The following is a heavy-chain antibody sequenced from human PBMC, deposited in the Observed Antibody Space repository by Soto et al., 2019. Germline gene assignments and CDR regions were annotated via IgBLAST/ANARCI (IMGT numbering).Heavy chain of an antibody. CDR1: GGSLNSYY. J-gene: IGHJ5*02. D-gene: IGHD3-22*01. Sequence: SETLSLTCTVSGGSLNSYYWTWIRQSPGKGLEWIGYVSSTGSTNYNPSLKSRLTMSLDTSTNEVSLSLTSVTAADAAVYFCARFSPPRKSYDSNPGWGDPWGQVIMVTVS. V-gene: IGHV4-59*01. CDR3: ARFSPPRKSYDSNPGWGDP. CDR2: VSSTGST.